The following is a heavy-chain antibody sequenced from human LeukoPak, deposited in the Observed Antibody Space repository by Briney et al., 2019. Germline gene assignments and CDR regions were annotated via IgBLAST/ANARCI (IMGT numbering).Heavy chain of an antibody. V-gene: IGHV1-46*01. CDR1: GYTFTSYY. CDR3: ARGGIAVYGMDV. D-gene: IGHD6-19*01. J-gene: IGHJ6*02. Sequence: ASVKVSCTASGYTFTSYYMHWVRQAPGQGLEWMGIINPSGGNTSYAQKFQGRVTMTRDTSTSTVYMELSSLRSEDTAVYYCARGGIAVYGMDVWGQGTTVTVSS. CDR2: INPSGGNT.